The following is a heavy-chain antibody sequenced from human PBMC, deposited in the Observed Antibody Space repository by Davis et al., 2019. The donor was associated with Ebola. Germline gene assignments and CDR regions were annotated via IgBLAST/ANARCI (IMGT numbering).Heavy chain of an antibody. CDR2: IFYSGST. CDR3: ARVNFCIGGSCYSHDH. CDR1: GGSITSSHYY. V-gene: IGHV4-39*07. J-gene: IGHJ5*02. Sequence: SETLSLTCTVSGGSITSSHYYWGWIRQPPGKGLEWIGTIFYSGSTYYNPSLKSRVAISVDTSKNQFSLRLNSVTAADTAVYYCARVNFCIGGSCYSHDHWGQGTLVTVSS. D-gene: IGHD2-15*01.